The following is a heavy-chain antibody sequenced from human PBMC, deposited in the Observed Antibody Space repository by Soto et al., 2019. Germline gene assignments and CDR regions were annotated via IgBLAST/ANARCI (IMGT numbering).Heavy chain of an antibody. D-gene: IGHD3-10*01. CDR1: GLTFGSRA. CDR2: ITDTGGDA. CDR3: ARGSTDSYPGSRIFDF. Sequence: EVQLLESGGGLVGPGGSLRLSCAASGLTFGSRAMSWVRQAPGEGLQWVSTITDTGGDAKYADSVRGRFVISRDNSKKTLYLQMTSLTAEDSAMYFCARGSTDSYPGSRIFDFWGRGTLVTVSS. V-gene: IGHV3-23*01. J-gene: IGHJ4*02.